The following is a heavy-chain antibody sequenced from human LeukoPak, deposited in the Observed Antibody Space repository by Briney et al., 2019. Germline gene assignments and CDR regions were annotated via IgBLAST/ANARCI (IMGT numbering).Heavy chain of an antibody. J-gene: IGHJ5*02. V-gene: IGHV4-61*02. D-gene: IGHD5-18*01. Sequence: SETLSLTCTVSGGSISSGSYCGSCVRRPGGEGLEWIGRIYTSGSTNYNPSLKSRVTISVDTSKNQFFLKVNAVTAADTAVYYCARTARDWFDPWGQGTLVTVSS. CDR3: ARTARDWFDP. CDR2: IYTSGST. CDR1: GGSISSGSYC.